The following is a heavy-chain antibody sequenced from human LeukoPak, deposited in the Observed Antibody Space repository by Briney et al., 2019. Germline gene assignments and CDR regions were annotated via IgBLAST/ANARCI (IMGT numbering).Heavy chain of an antibody. V-gene: IGHV1-69*13. CDR3: AREMLVDGGSGSDAFDI. CDR2: IIPMFGTA. Sequence: SVKVSCKASGGTFSSYAISWVRQAPGQGLEWMGGIIPMFGTANYAQKFQGSVTITADESTNTAYMELSSLRSEDTAIYYCAREMLVDGGSGSDAFDIWGQGTLVTVSS. D-gene: IGHD3-10*01. CDR1: GGTFSSYA. J-gene: IGHJ3*02.